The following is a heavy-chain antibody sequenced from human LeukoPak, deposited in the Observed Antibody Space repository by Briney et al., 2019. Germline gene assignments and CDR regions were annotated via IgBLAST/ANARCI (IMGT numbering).Heavy chain of an antibody. J-gene: IGHJ6*02. CDR3: ARAPYYDFWSGSTRYYYYYGMDV. D-gene: IGHD3-3*01. CDR1: GGSFSGYY. CDR2: INHSGST. V-gene: IGHV4-34*01. Sequence: SETLSLTCAVYGGSFSGYYWSWIRQPPGKGLEWIGEINHSGSTNYNPSLKSRVTISVDTSKNQFSLKLSSVTAADTAVYYCARAPYYDFWSGSTRYYYYYGMDVWGQGTTVTVSS.